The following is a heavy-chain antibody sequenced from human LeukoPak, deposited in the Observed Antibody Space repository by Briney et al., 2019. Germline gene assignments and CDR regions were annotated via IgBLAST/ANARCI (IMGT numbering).Heavy chain of an antibody. V-gene: IGHV3-48*04. D-gene: IGHD6-13*01. CDR2: ISSTSSAI. J-gene: IGHJ4*02. CDR3: ARDRESSSSWLLDY. Sequence: PGGSLRLSCAASGITLSSYSMNWVRQAPGKGLEGVSYISSTSSAIYYAESVEGRFTISRDNAKNSLYLQMNSLRAEDTAVYYCARDRESSSSWLLDYWGQGTLVTVSS. CDR1: GITLSSYS.